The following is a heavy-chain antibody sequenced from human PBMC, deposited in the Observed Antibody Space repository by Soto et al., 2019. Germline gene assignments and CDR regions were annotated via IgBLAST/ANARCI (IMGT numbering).Heavy chain of an antibody. CDR1: GFTFSGYA. J-gene: IGHJ4*02. CDR3: GKNYYFDN. Sequence: EVQLLESGGGLVQPGGSLRLSCAASGFTFSGYAMSWVRQAPGRGLEWVSSIGVGGASYYADSVEGRFAISRDNSENTVILQMNSLRAEDTAVYYCGKNYYFDNWGQGTLVTVSS. CDR2: IGVGGAS. V-gene: IGHV3-23*01.